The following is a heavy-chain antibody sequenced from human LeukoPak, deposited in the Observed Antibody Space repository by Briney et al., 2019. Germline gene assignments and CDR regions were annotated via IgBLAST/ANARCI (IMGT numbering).Heavy chain of an antibody. CDR3: ARWDVTPRGFDP. CDR2: ISAYNGNT. V-gene: IGHV1-18*04. Sequence: GASVKVSCKASGYTFSAYSIHWVRQAPGQGLEWMGWISAYNGNTNYAQKLQGRVTMTTDTSTSTAYMELRSLRSDDTAVYYCARWDVTPRGFDPWGQGTLVTVSS. J-gene: IGHJ5*02. CDR1: GYTFSAYS. D-gene: IGHD2-21*02.